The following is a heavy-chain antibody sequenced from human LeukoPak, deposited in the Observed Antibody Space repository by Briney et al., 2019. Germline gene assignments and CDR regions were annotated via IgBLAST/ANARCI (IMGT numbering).Heavy chain of an antibody. Sequence: PGGSLRLSCAASGFTFSSYWMSWVRQASGKGLEWVANIKQDGSEKYYVDSVKGRFTISRDNAKNSLYLQMNSLRAEDTAVYYCARGGSGSSPLMRGYYYYYYMDVWGKGTTVTISS. CDR1: GFTFSSYW. D-gene: IGHD3-10*01. J-gene: IGHJ6*03. CDR3: ARGGSGSSPLMRGYYYYYYMDV. CDR2: IKQDGSEK. V-gene: IGHV3-7*01.